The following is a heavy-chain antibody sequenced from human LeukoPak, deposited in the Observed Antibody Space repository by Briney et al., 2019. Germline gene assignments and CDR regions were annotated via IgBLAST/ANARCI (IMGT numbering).Heavy chain of an antibody. J-gene: IGHJ6*02. CDR1: GGTFSSYA. V-gene: IGHV1-69*13. Sequence: ASVKVSCKASGGTFSSYAISWVRQAPGQGLEWMGGIIPIFGTANYAQKFQGRVTITADESTSTAYMELSSLRSEDTAVYYCARGVSSRDYDILTGYRSPYGMDVWGQGTTVTVSS. CDR2: IIPIFGTA. CDR3: ARGVSSRDYDILTGYRSPYGMDV. D-gene: IGHD3-9*01.